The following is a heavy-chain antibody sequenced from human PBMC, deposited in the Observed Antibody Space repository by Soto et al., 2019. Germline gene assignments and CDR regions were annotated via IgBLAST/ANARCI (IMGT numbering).Heavy chain of an antibody. Sequence: ASVKVSCKASGYTFTGYYMHWVRQAPGQGLEWMGWINPNSGGTNYAQKFQGRVTMTRDTSISTAYMELSRLRSDDTAVYYCARDSLYCSSTRCNHWFDPWGQGTLVTVSS. CDR3: ARDSLYCSSTRCNHWFDP. CDR1: GYTFTGYY. V-gene: IGHV1-2*02. D-gene: IGHD2-2*01. J-gene: IGHJ5*02. CDR2: INPNSGGT.